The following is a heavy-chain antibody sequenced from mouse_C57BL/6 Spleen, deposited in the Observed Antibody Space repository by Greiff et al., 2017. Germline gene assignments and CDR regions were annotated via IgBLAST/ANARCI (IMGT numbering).Heavy chain of an antibody. CDR3: ARNCYGSSDSAGFAD. CDR1: GYTFTSYW. J-gene: IGHJ3*01. D-gene: IGHD1-1*01. Sequence: QVQLQQPGAELVKPGASVKMSCKASGYTFTSYWITWVKQRPGQGLEWIGDIYPGSGSTNYNEKFKSKATLTVDTSSSTAYMQLSSLTSEDSAVYYCARNCYGSSDSAGFADWGHGTLVTVSA. V-gene: IGHV1-55*01. CDR2: IYPGSGST.